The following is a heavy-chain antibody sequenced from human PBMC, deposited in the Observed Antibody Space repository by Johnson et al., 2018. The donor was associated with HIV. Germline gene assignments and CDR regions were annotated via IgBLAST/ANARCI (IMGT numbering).Heavy chain of an antibody. D-gene: IGHD6-19*01. V-gene: IGHV3-30*04. J-gene: IGHJ3*02. Sequence: QVQVVESGGGVVQPGRSLRLSCAASGFTFSSYAMHWVRQAPGKGLEWVAVISYDGSNKYYADSVKGRFTISRDNSKNTLYLQMNSLRAEDTAVYYCARGGYSSGWYRINNAFDIWGQGTMVTVSS. CDR1: GFTFSSYA. CDR2: ISYDGSNK. CDR3: ARGGYSSGWYRINNAFDI.